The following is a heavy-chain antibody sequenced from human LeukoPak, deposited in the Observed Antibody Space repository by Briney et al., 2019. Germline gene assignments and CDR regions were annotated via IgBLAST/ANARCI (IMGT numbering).Heavy chain of an antibody. CDR3: AREIRNGDPYYFDY. CDR2: ISSSGGTI. D-gene: IGHD4-17*01. Sequence: AGGSLRLSCAASGFTFSSYWMSWVRQAPGKGLEWVSYISSSGGTIYYADSVKGRFTISRDSAKNSLYLQMNSLRAEDTAVYYCAREIRNGDPYYFDYWGQGTLVTVSS. J-gene: IGHJ4*02. V-gene: IGHV3-48*04. CDR1: GFTFSSYW.